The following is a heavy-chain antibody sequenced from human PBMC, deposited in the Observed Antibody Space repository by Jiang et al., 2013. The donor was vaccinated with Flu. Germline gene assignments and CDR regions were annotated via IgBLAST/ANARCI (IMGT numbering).Heavy chain of an antibody. Sequence: GPGLVKPSETLSLTCAVSGYSISSGYYWGWIRQPPGKGLEWIGSIYHSGSTYYNPSLKSRVTISVDTSKNQFSLKLSSVTAADTAVYYCARDLLYDSSGYYYYYYGMDVWGKGTTVTVSS. CDR1: GYSISSGYY. J-gene: IGHJ6*04. V-gene: IGHV4-38-2*02. D-gene: IGHD3-22*01. CDR3: ARDLLYDSSGYYYYYYGMDV. CDR2: IYHSGST.